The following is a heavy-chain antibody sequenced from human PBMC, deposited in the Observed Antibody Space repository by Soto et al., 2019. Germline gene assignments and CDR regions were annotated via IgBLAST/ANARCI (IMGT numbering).Heavy chain of an antibody. CDR2: MNPDSDKT. CDR3: ARPGARYCGGDCYSSH. D-gene: IGHD2-21*02. Sequence: GASVKVSCKASGYMFSNYDIIWVRQATGQGLEWMGWMNPDSDKTDYAQKFQGRVTVTGNTSISTAYMELTALTYEDTAIYYCARPGARYCGGDCYSSHWGQGTLVTVSS. J-gene: IGHJ4*02. V-gene: IGHV1-8*01. CDR1: GYMFSNYD.